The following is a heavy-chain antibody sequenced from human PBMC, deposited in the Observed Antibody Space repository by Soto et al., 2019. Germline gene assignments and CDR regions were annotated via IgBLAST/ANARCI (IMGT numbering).Heavy chain of an antibody. D-gene: IGHD2-2*01. V-gene: IGHV1-2*02. CDR2: INPQTGGT. Sequence: ASVKVSCKASGYTFTGYYIHWVREAPGHGLEWMGWINPQTGGTSYAQKFQGRVTLSRDTSINTAYLEVSRLRFDDAAVYFCARERYQVISDGMDVWGQGTTVTVSS. J-gene: IGHJ6*02. CDR1: GYTFTGYY. CDR3: ARERYQVISDGMDV.